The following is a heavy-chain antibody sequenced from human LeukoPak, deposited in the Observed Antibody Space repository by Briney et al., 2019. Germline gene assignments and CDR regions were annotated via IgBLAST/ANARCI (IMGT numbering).Heavy chain of an antibody. V-gene: IGHV4-38-2*02. CDR1: GYSISSGYY. Sequence: PSETLSLTCTVSGYSISSGYYWGWIRQPPGKGLEWIGSIYHSGSTYYNPSLKSRVTISVDTSKNQFSLKLRSVTAADTAVYYCATSPVTTWWFDPWGQGTLVTVSS. D-gene: IGHD4-17*01. CDR2: IYHSGST. J-gene: IGHJ5*02. CDR3: ATSPVTTWWFDP.